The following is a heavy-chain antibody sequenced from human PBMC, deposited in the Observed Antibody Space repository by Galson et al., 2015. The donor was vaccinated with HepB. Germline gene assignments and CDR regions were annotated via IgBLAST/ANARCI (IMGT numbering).Heavy chain of an antibody. V-gene: IGHV1-18*01. CDR1: GYTFTSYG. J-gene: IGHJ6*02. D-gene: IGHD6-13*01. Sequence: SVKVSCKASGYTFTSYGISWVRQAPGQGLEWTGWINAYNGNTNYAQKLQGRVTMTTDSSTSTAYMELRSLRSDDTAVYYCARVGAAAIYYYYAMDVWGQGTTVTVSS. CDR3: ARVGAAAIYYYYAMDV. CDR2: INAYNGNT.